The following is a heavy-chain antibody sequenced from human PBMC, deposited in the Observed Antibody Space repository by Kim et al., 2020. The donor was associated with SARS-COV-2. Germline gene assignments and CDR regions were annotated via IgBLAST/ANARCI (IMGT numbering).Heavy chain of an antibody. V-gene: IGHV3-72*01. J-gene: IGHJ3*02. CDR3: SRGYSGGPIYAFDI. CDR2: SGNKASSHTT. D-gene: IGHD5-12*01. CDR1: GFTLSDHY. Sequence: GGSLRLSCAASGFTLSDHYIDWVRQGPGKGLEWVGRSGNKASSHTTEYAASVKDRFTISRDDSKNSLYLQMNSLKTEDTAVYYCSRGYSGGPIYAFDIWGQGTAVTVSS.